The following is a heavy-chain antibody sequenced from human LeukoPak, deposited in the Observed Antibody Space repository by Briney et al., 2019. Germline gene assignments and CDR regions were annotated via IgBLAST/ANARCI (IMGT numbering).Heavy chain of an antibody. CDR3: ARSLNCSATSCYLFGAFDI. J-gene: IGHJ3*02. CDR2: INPNSGGT. V-gene: IGHV1-2*02. D-gene: IGHD2-2*01. CDR1: GYTFTGYY. Sequence: ASVKVSCKASGYTFTGYYMHWVRQAPGQGLEWMGWINPNSGGTNYAQRLQGRVTMTRDTSTSTVYMELSRLRSDDTAIYYCARSLNCSATSCYLFGAFDIWGQGTVVTVSS.